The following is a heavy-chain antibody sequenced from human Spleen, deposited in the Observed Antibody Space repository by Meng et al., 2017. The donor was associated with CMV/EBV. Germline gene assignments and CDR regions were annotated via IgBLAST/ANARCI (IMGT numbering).Heavy chain of an antibody. D-gene: IGHD6-6*01. Sequence: GESLKISCAASGFTFSSYAVHWVRQAPGKGLEWVAVISYDGNNKYYADSVKGRFTISRDISKSTLYLQMNSLRAEDTAVYYCARSSSSPRGRSDYWGQGSLVTVSS. J-gene: IGHJ4*02. CDR2: ISYDGNNK. CDR3: ARSSSSPRGRSDY. CDR1: GFTFSSYA. V-gene: IGHV3-30*04.